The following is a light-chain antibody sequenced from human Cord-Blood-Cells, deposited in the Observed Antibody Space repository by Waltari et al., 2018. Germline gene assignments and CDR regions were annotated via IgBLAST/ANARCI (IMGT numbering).Light chain of an antibody. CDR3: QQYNSYSHS. CDR1: QSISSW. V-gene: IGKV1-5*03. Sequence: DIQMTQSPSPLSASVGDRVPLTCRASQSISSWLAWYQQKPGKAPKLLIYKASSLESGVPSRFSGSGSGTEFTLTISSLQPDDFATYYCQQYNSYSHSFGQGTKLEIK. J-gene: IGKJ2*03. CDR2: KAS.